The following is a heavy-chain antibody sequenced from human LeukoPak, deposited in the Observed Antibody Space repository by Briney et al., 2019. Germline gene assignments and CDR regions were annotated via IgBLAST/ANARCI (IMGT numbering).Heavy chain of an antibody. D-gene: IGHD2-15*01. Sequence: SETLSLTCAIYGGSFSGYYWGWIRQPPRKGLEWIGSIYYSGSTYYNPSLKSRVTISVDTSKNQFSLKLSSVTAADTAVYYCARHAPGGYCSGGSCLFSDAFDIWGQGTMFTVSS. CDR2: IYYSGST. CDR1: GGSFSGYY. V-gene: IGHV4-39*01. J-gene: IGHJ3*02. CDR3: ARHAPGGYCSGGSCLFSDAFDI.